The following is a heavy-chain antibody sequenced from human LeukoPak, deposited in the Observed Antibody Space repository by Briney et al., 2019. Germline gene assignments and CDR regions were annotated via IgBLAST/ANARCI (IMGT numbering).Heavy chain of an antibody. CDR2: ISGSRGST. V-gene: IGHV3-23*01. Sequence: PGGSLRLSCAASGFTFSSHAMNWVRQAPGKGLEWVSVISGSRGSTYYADSVKGRFTISRDNSKNTVYVQMNSLRVEDTAVYYCATSSTTYGSGNYDSRAFEDWGQGTLVTVSS. D-gene: IGHD3-10*01. CDR3: ATSSTTYGSGNYDSRAFED. J-gene: IGHJ4*02. CDR1: GFTFSSHA.